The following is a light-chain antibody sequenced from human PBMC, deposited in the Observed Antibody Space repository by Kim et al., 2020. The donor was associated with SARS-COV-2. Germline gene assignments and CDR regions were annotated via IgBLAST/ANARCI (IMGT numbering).Light chain of an antibody. V-gene: IGLV8-61*01. CDR3: ALYVGDGIWV. CDR1: SGAVSTSYY. J-gene: IGLJ3*02. Sequence: GTVNLTCGLDSGAVSTSYYPSWYHQIPGQPPRTLIYSTNSRSAGVPDRFSGSILDRKASLTIAGAQADDESDFHCALYVGDGIWVFGGGTQLTVL. CDR2: STN.